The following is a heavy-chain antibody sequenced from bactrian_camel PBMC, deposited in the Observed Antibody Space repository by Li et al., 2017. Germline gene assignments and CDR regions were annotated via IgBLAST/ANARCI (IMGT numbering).Heavy chain of an antibody. J-gene: IGHJ6*01. CDR1: GFTFSTAS. CDR3: AADGPWCGNYADIGY. CDR2: IGGGAT. D-gene: IGHD4*01. V-gene: IGHV3S25*01. Sequence: QLVESGGGLVQPGGSLRLSCEASGFTFSTASMYWVRQAPGKGLEWVSTIGGGATFYVDSVKGRFTISSDNAKNTVYLQMNSLKPGDTAMYYCAADGPWCGNYADIGYWGQGTQVTVS.